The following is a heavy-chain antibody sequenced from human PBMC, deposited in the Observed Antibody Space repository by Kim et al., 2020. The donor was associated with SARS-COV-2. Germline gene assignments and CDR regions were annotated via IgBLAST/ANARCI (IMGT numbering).Heavy chain of an antibody. Sequence: YTNYSPSFQGHVTISADKSISTASLQWSSLKASDTAMYYCARHDYYGMDVWGQGTTVTVSS. CDR3: ARHDYYGMDV. J-gene: IGHJ6*02. V-gene: IGHV5-10-1*01. CDR2: YT.